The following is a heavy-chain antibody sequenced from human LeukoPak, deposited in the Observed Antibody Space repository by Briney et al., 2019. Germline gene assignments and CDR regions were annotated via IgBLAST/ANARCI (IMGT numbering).Heavy chain of an antibody. V-gene: IGHV4-30-4*08. CDR1: GGSISSGDYY. J-gene: IGHJ5*02. CDR3: ARDGGRYCSSTSCPGPSHWFDP. D-gene: IGHD2-2*01. CDR2: IYYSGST. Sequence: SQTLSLTXTVSGGSISSGDYYWSWIRQPPGKGLEWIGYIYYSGSTYYNPSLKSRVTISVDTSKNQFSLKLSSVTAADTAVYYCARDGGRYCSSTSCPGPSHWFDPWGQGTLVTVSS.